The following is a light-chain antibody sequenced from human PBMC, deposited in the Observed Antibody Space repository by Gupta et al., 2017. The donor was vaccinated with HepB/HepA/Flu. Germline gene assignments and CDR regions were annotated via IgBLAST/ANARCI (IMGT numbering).Light chain of an antibody. CDR3: SSYTSSSTILYV. CDR2: DVS. CDR1: RSDVGGYNY. V-gene: IGLV2-14*03. J-gene: IGLJ1*01. Sequence: QSALTQPASVSGSPGQSITTSCTGTRSDVGGYNYVYCYHQHPGKASNLMIYDVSNSLCGVANRVSGSTSGNTAALTISGLQAEDEADYYCSSYTSSSTILYVFGTGTKVTVL.